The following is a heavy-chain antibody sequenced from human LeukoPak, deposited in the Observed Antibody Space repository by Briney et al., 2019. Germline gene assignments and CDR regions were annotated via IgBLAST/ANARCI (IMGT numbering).Heavy chain of an antibody. CDR1: GGSISTYY. Sequence: NPSETLSLTCTVSGGSISTYYWSWIRQPPGKGLEWIGYIYYSGSTNYNPSLKSRVTISVDTSKNQFSLKLSSVTAADTAVYYCARGSLIAAAGRFDYWGQGTLVTVSS. J-gene: IGHJ4*02. CDR3: ARGSLIAAAGRFDY. V-gene: IGHV4-59*01. D-gene: IGHD6-13*01. CDR2: IYYSGST.